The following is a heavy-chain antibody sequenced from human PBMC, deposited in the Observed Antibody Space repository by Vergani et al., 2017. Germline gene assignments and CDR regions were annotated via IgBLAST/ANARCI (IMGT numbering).Heavy chain of an antibody. Sequence: QVQLVQSGAEVKKPGSSVKVSCKASGGTFSSYAISWVRQAPGQGLEWMGGINPIFGTANYAQKFQGRVTITADESTSTAYMELSSLRSEDTAVYYCASPQVRGSRSYYAPFDYWGQGTLVTVSS. CDR1: GGTFSSYA. CDR2: INPIFGTA. D-gene: IGHD3-10*01. CDR3: ASPQVRGSRSYYAPFDY. V-gene: IGHV1-69*12. J-gene: IGHJ4*02.